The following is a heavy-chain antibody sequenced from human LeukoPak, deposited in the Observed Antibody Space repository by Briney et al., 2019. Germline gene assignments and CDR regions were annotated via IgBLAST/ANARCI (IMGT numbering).Heavy chain of an antibody. CDR3: VRDRGAVVGRGFDP. J-gene: IGHJ5*02. Sequence: QPGGSLRLSCAASGFTFSSYDMHWVRQGTGKGLEWVSRIGIAGDTYYPDSVKGRFTISRENAKNSLYLQMNSLRAGDTAVYYCVRDRGAVVGRGFDPWGQGTLVTVSS. CDR1: GFTFSSYD. D-gene: IGHD6-13*01. CDR2: IGIAGDT. V-gene: IGHV3-13*04.